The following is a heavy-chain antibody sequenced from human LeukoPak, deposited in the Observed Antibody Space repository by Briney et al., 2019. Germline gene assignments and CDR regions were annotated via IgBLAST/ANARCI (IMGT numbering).Heavy chain of an antibody. CDR1: GYIFTDYY. V-gene: IGHV1-2*02. Sequence: GASVKVSCKASGYIFTDYYIHWVRQAPGQGLEWMGWTNPNSGDTAHAQKFQGRVTMTRDTSISSVFMQLSSLKSDDTAIYYCTGGRRLDHGATAPSEYWGQGTLVTVSS. D-gene: IGHD5-12*01. J-gene: IGHJ4*02. CDR3: TGGRRLDHGATAPSEY. CDR2: TNPNSGDT.